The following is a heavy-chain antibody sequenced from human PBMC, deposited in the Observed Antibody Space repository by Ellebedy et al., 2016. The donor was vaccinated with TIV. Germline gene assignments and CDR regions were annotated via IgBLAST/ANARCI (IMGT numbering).Heavy chain of an antibody. Sequence: MPSETLSLTCTVSGGSISSYYWTWIRQPPGKGLEWIAYFYHSGNSHYSPSLKSRVTISVDTSKNQFALKLSSVTAADTAVYYCATYTMGRLDYWGQGTLVTVSS. CDR1: GGSISSYY. J-gene: IGHJ4*02. CDR3: ATYTMGRLDY. CDR2: FYHSGNS. V-gene: IGHV4-59*08. D-gene: IGHD1-1*01.